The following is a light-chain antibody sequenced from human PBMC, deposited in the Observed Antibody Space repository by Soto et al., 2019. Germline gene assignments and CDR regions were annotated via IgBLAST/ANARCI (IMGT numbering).Light chain of an antibody. CDR1: QNISST. CDR3: QQCYSALVA. J-gene: IGKJ1*01. V-gene: IGKV1-39*01. Sequence: DILMTQSPSTLSASVGDRATLSCSASQNISSTLNWYQQKPGKAPGFLIYATSNLQSGVPYRFGGSGSGTDFTLTISSLQPEDFAAYYCQQCYSALVAFGQGTKVDIK. CDR2: ATS.